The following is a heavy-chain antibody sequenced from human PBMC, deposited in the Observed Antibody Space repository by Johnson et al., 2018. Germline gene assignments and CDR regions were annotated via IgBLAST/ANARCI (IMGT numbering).Heavy chain of an antibody. Sequence: DRLVQSGGGLVKPGGSLRLSCAASGFTFSSYWMTWVRQAPGKGLEWVANIKQDGSEKYYVDSVNGRFTISRDNAKNSLYLQMNSLRAEDTALYYCAKDMAYSGIYRSFDYWGQGTLVTVSS. CDR3: AKDMAYSGIYRSFDY. CDR1: GFTFSSYW. CDR2: IKQDGSEK. J-gene: IGHJ4*02. V-gene: IGHV3-7*03. D-gene: IGHD1-26*01.